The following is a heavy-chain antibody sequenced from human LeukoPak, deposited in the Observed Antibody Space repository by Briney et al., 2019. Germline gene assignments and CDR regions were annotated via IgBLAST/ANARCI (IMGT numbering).Heavy chain of an antibody. CDR1: GFTFDNYA. D-gene: IGHD6-19*01. J-gene: IGHJ4*02. CDR2: ISWNSGYI. CDR3: AKVRGTYSSGYFFNY. Sequence: GGSLRLSCAASGFTFDNYAMHWVRQAPGKGLEWLSIISWNSGYIGYADSVKGRFTISRDNAKKSLDLQMNSLRAEDTAFYYCAKVRGTYSSGYFFNYWGQGTLVTVSS. V-gene: IGHV3-9*01.